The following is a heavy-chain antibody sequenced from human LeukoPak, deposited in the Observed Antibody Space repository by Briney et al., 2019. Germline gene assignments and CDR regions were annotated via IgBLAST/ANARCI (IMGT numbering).Heavy chain of an antibody. CDR2: INPNSGGT. Sequence: GESLKISCKGSGYSFTSYWIGWVRQAPGQGLEWMGWINPNSGGTNFAQRFQDRVTMTRDMSISTAYMELSRLRSDDTAIYYCTRGYYDSSDFEYFHHWGQGTLVTVSS. CDR1: GYSFTSYW. D-gene: IGHD3-22*01. CDR3: TRGYYDSSDFEYFHH. J-gene: IGHJ1*01. V-gene: IGHV1-2*02.